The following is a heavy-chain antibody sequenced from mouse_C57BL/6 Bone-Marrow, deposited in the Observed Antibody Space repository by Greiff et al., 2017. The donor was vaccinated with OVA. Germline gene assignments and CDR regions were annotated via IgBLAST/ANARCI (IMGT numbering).Heavy chain of an antibody. V-gene: IGHV1-31*01. D-gene: IGHD2-4*01. CDR3: AAHYDYDAGALYAMDY. CDR1: GYSFTGYY. CDR2: IYPCNGVS. Sequence: VQLKESGPELVKPGASVKISCKASGYSFTGYYMHWVKQSHGNILDWIGYIYPCNGVSSYNQKFKGKATLTVDQSSSTAYMELRSLTSEDSAVYYCAAHYDYDAGALYAMDYWGQGTSVTVSS. J-gene: IGHJ4*01.